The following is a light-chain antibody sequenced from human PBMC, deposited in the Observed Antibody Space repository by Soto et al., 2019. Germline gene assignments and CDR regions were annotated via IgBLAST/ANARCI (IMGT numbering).Light chain of an antibody. J-gene: IGKJ1*01. CDR1: QSVSSN. V-gene: IGKV3-15*01. CDR3: QQYKKWPET. Sequence: EIVMTQSPATLSVSPGERATLSCRASQSVSSNLAWYQQKPGQAPRLLMYGASTRATGIPARFSGSGSGTEFTLTISSLQSEDFAVYHCQQYKKWPETFGQGTKVEIK. CDR2: GAS.